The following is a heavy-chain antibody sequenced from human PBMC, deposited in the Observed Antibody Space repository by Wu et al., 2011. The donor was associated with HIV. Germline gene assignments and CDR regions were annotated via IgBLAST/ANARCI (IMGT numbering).Heavy chain of an antibody. CDR1: GFTLTDHY. Sequence: QVQLVQSGAEVKKPGASVKISCTASGFTLTDHYMHWVRQVRGQGLEWMGIINPTDGNTKYEQRFEGRVTMTRDTPTNTVYMELSSLRFEDTAVYFCARAPGGHCRGGDLSDTSLYFELWAVALWSLSPQ. D-gene: IGHD2-15*01. V-gene: IGHV1-46*01. CDR2: INPTDGNT. CDR3: ARAPGGHCRGGDLSDTSLYFEL. J-gene: IGHJ2*01.